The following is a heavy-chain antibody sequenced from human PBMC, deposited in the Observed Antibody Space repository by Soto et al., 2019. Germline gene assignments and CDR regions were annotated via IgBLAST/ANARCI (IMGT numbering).Heavy chain of an antibody. Sequence: QVQLQESGPGLVKPSQTLSLTCTVSGGSISSGGYYWSWIRQHPGKGLEWIGYIYYSGSTYYNPSLKSRVTIAVDPSKDLFSLKLSSVTAADTAVYYCASLDTAMVTQGFDYWGQGTLVTVSS. CDR2: IYYSGST. J-gene: IGHJ4*02. V-gene: IGHV4-31*03. CDR3: ASLDTAMVTQGFDY. D-gene: IGHD5-18*01. CDR1: GGSISSGGYY.